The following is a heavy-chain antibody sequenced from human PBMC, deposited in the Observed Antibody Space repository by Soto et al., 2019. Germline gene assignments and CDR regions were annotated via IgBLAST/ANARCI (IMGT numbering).Heavy chain of an antibody. Sequence: PGGSLRLSCAASGFTFSSYGMHWVRQAPGKGLEWVSAISGSGDTTYYANSVKGRFTISRDNSKNTLYLQMNSLRAEDTAVYYCAKGSYRPHDYWGQGTLVTVSS. V-gene: IGHV3-23*01. CDR3: AKGSYRPHDY. CDR2: ISGSGDTT. J-gene: IGHJ4*02. CDR1: GFTFSSYG. D-gene: IGHD1-26*01.